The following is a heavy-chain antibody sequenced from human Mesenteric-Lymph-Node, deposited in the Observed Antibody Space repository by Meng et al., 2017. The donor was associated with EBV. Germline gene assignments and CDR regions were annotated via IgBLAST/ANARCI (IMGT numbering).Heavy chain of an antibody. J-gene: IGHJ5*02. CDR3: AMGGSSSWRRNWFDP. CDR1: GYTFTSYA. V-gene: IGHV1-8*02. D-gene: IGHD6-13*01. CDR2: MNPNSGNT. Sequence: QGQLVQSGSELKKPGASVRVSCKASGYTFTSYAMNWVRQATGQGLEWMGWMNPNSGNTGYAQKFQGRVTMTRNTSISTAYMELSSLRSEDTAVYYCAMGGSSSWRRNWFDPWGQGTLVTVSS.